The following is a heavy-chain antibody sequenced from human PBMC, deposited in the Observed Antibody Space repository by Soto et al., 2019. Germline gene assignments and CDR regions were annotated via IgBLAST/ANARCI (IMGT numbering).Heavy chain of an antibody. CDR2: ISSSSSYI. Sequence: GGSLRLSCAASGFTFSSYTMNWVRQAPGKGLEWVSSISSSSSYIYYADSVKGRFTISRDNAKNSLYLQMNGLRAEDTAVYYCARGHYYDTSGHYVFAAFDIWGQGTLVTVSS. D-gene: IGHD3-22*01. V-gene: IGHV3-21*04. CDR3: ARGHYYDTSGHYVFAAFDI. J-gene: IGHJ3*02. CDR1: GFTFSSYT.